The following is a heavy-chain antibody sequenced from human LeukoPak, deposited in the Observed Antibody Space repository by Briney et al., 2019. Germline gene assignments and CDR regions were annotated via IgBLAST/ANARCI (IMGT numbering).Heavy chain of an antibody. V-gene: IGHV4-59*01. D-gene: IGHD3-22*01. J-gene: IGHJ4*02. CDR3: ARASPYYYDSSGYFDY. CDR2: IYYSGST. Sequence: SEALSLTCTVSGGSISCYYWSWIRQPPGKGLEWIGYIYYSGSTNYNPSLKSRVTISVDTSKNQFSLKLSSVTAADTAVYYCARASPYYYDSSGYFDYWGQGTLVTVSS. CDR1: GGSISCYY.